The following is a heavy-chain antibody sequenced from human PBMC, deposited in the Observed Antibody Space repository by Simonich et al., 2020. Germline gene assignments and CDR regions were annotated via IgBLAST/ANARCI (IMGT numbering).Heavy chain of an antibody. J-gene: IGHJ3*02. D-gene: IGHD7-27*01. V-gene: IGHV1-2*02. Sequence: QVQLVQSGAEVKKPGASVKVSCKASGYTFTGYYMHWVRQAPGQGLEWMGWINPNSVGTNYAQKFQGRVTMTRNTSISTAYMERSRLRSDDTAVYYCARGPRWTGDDAFDIWGQGTMVTVSS. CDR2: INPNSVGT. CDR1: GYTFTGYY. CDR3: ARGPRWTGDDAFDI.